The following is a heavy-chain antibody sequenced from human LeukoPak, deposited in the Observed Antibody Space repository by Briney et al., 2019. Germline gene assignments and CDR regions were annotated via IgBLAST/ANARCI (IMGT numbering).Heavy chain of an antibody. CDR3: AKGGPMVSYYGMDV. CDR2: ISGSGGST. V-gene: IGHV3-23*01. Sequence: GASLRLSCAASGFTFSSYAMSWVRQAPGEGLEWVSAISGSGGSTYYADSVKGRFTISRDNSKNTLYLQMNSLRAEDTAVYYCAKGGPMVSYYGMDVWGQGTTVTVSS. CDR1: GFTFSSYA. D-gene: IGHD3-10*01. J-gene: IGHJ6*02.